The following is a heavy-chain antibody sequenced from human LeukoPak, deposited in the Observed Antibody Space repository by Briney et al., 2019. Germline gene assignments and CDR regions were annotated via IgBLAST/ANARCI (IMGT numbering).Heavy chain of an antibody. J-gene: IGHJ5*02. CDR1: GYSFTNYW. V-gene: IGHV5-51*01. Sequence: GESLKISCEGSGYSFTNYWIGWVRQMPGKGLEWMGIIYPGDSNTKYSPSFRGQVTISADKSISTAYLQWSSLKASDTAMYYCARQPGSSEFPWGQGTLVTVSS. D-gene: IGHD3-10*01. CDR2: IYPGDSNT. CDR3: ARQPGSSEFP.